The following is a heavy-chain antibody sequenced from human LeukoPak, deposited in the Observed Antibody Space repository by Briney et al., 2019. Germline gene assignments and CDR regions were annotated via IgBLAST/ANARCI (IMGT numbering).Heavy chain of an antibody. CDR1: GFTFSSYA. CDR3: ARSTMVRGVIFDY. CDR2: ISYDGSNK. J-gene: IGHJ4*02. V-gene: IGHV3-30*04. D-gene: IGHD3-10*01. Sequence: QPGRSLRLSCAASGFTFSSYAMHWVSQAPGKGLEWVAVISYDGSNKYYADSVKGRFTISRDNSKNTLYLQMNSLRAEDTAVYYCARSTMVRGVIFDYWGQGTLVTVSS.